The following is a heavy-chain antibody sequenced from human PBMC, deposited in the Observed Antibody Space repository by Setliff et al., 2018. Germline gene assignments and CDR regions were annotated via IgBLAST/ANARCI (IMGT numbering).Heavy chain of an antibody. CDR3: TTVGLRGPFG. D-gene: IGHD3-10*01. CDR1: DFIFNNAW. J-gene: IGHJ4*02. V-gene: IGHV3-15*07. Sequence: GGSLRLSCAASDFIFNNAWMNWVRQAPGKGLEWVGRTRTKTDGGTADYAAPVEGRFTISRDDSKTALYLQMDNMKTEDTAVYYCTTVGLRGPFGWGQGTLVTVSS. CDR2: TRTKTDGGTA.